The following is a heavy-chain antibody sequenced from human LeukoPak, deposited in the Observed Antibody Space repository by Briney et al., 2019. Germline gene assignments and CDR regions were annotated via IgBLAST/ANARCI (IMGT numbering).Heavy chain of an antibody. J-gene: IGHJ4*02. V-gene: IGHV3-48*03. CDR1: GFTFSSYE. CDR2: ISSSGSTI. CDR3: ARVNYLRFDY. D-gene: IGHD1-7*01. Sequence: GGSLRLSCAASGFTFSSYEMNWVRQAPGKGLEWVSYISSSGSTIYYADSVKGRFTISRDNAKNSLYLQMNSLRAEDTAVYYCARVNYLRFDYWGQGTLVTVSS.